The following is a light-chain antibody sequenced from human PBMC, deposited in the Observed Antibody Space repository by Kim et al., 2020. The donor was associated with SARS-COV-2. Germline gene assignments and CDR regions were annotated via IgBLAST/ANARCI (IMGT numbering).Light chain of an antibody. Sequence: ALVQTSRLTCQGDSLINYYATCYQQRPGQAPVLVFYGKYIRPSWIPDRFSGSASGNTASLSISGAQAEDEADYFCNSRDSSGDHVVFGGGTKLTVL. CDR1: SLINYY. J-gene: IGLJ2*01. CDR3: NSRDSSGDHVV. V-gene: IGLV3-19*01. CDR2: GKY.